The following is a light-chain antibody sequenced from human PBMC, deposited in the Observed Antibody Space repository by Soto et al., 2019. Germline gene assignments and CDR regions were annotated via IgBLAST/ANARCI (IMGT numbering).Light chain of an antibody. CDR2: GVS. J-gene: IGKJ1*01. Sequence: EIVLTQSPGTLSLSPGERATLSCRASQSVSSIYFAWYQQKRGQAPRLLIYGVSSRATGIPDRFSGSGSGTDLTITISRLEPEDSEVYYCEQYGSSPRTFGQGTKVDNK. CDR3: EQYGSSPRT. CDR1: QSVSSIY. V-gene: IGKV3-20*01.